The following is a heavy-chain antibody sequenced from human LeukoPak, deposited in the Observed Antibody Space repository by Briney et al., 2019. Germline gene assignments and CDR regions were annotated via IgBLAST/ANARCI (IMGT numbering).Heavy chain of an antibody. CDR3: AKASLTGYNYYYYMDV. CDR2: ILDSGYST. Sequence: GGSLRLSCAASGFTFSSYAMSWVRQAPGKGLEWVSGILDSGYSTYYANSVKGRFTISRDNSNNTLYLQMNSLRAEDTAVYYCAKASLTGYNYYYYMDVWGKGTTVTVSS. D-gene: IGHD3-9*01. CDR1: GFTFSSYA. V-gene: IGHV3-23*01. J-gene: IGHJ6*03.